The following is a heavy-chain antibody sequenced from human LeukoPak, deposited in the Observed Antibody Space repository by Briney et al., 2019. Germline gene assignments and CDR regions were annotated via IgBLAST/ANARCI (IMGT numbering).Heavy chain of an antibody. CDR3: ARGLIDYYDSSGYGFDY. V-gene: IGHV1-2*02. CDR1: GYTFTGYY. D-gene: IGHD3-22*01. Sequence: ASVKVSCKASGYTFTGYYMHWVRQAPGQGLEWMGWINPNSGGTNYAQKFQGRVTMTRDTSISTVYMELSSLRSEDTAVYYCARGLIDYYDSSGYGFDYWGQGTLVTVSS. CDR2: INPNSGGT. J-gene: IGHJ4*02.